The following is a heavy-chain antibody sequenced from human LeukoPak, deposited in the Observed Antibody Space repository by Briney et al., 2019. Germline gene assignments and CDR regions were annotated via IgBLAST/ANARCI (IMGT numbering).Heavy chain of an antibody. CDR3: ARGSGSGSYYDSAFDI. Sequence: PGGSLRLSCAASGFTFSSYAMHWVRQAPGKGLVWVAVITYDGSNKYYADSVKGRFTISRDNSKNTLYLQMNSLRAEDTAVYYCARGSGSGSYYDSAFDIWGQGTMVTVSS. V-gene: IGHV3-30-3*01. J-gene: IGHJ3*02. D-gene: IGHD1-26*01. CDR2: ITYDGSNK. CDR1: GFTFSSYA.